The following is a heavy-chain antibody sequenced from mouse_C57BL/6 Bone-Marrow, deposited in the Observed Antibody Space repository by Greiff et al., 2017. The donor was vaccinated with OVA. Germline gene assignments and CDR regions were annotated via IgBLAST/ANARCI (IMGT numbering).Heavy chain of an antibody. Sequence: VQLQESGAELVRPGASVKMSCKASGYTFTSYGISWVKQRPGQGLEWIGGIYPRSGNTYYNEKFKGKATLTADKSSSTAYMELSSLTSEDSAVYFCARYGDDVARYYCGQGTAVTVSS. V-gene: IGHV1-81*01. J-gene: IGHJ4*01. CDR2: IYPRSGNT. CDR3: ARYGDDVARYY. D-gene: IGHD2-2*01. CDR1: GYTFTSYG.